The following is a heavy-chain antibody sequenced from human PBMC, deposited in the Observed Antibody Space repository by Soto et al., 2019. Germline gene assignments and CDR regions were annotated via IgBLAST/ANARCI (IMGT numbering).Heavy chain of an antibody. J-gene: IGHJ4*02. D-gene: IGHD6-13*01. V-gene: IGHV4-59*01. CDR3: ARARIAAAGTAPFFFDY. CDR2: IYYSGST. Sequence: PSETLSLTCTVSGGSISSYYWSWIRQPPGKGLERIGYIYYSGSTNYNPSLKSRVTISVDTSKNQFSLKLSSVTAADTAVYYCARARIAAAGTAPFFFDYWGQGTLVTVSS. CDR1: GGSISSYY.